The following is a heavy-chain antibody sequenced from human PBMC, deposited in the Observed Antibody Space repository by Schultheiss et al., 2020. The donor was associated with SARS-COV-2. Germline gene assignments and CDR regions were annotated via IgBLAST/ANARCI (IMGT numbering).Heavy chain of an antibody. CDR1: GGSISSGGYY. J-gene: IGHJ4*02. Sequence: SETLSLTCTVSGGSISSGGYYWSWIRQHPGKGLEWIGYIYYSGSTFYNPSLKSRVTMSVDTSKNQFSLKLSSVTAADTAVYYCARHGRLPRIYVDFWGQGSLVTVSS. D-gene: IGHD1-1*01. CDR2: IYYSGST. CDR3: ARHGRLPRIYVDF. V-gene: IGHV4-39*01.